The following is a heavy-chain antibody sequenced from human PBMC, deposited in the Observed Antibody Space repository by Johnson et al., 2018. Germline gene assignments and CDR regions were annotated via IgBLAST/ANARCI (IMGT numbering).Heavy chain of an antibody. J-gene: IGHJ3*01. V-gene: IGHV3-15*07. Sequence: VQLVQSGGGLVKPGGSLRLSCAASGFTFNNAWMNWVRQAPGKGLAWLGRIKSETAGGTADYAAPVKGRFTISRDDSKNTLYLHMNSLKTEDTAVYYCTTTAAFDLWGQGTMVTVSS. CDR3: TTTAAFDL. CDR2: IKSETAGGTA. CDR1: GFTFNNAW.